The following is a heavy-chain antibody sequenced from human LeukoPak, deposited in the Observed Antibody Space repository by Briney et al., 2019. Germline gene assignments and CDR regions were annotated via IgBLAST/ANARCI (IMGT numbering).Heavy chain of an antibody. Sequence: PSETLSLTCTVSGGSISSYYWSWIRQPPGRGLEWIGCIYDSGSTNYNPSLKSRVTISVDTSKNQFSLQLSSVTAADTAVYYCARGYLTEGGATARRVHYMDVWGKGTTVTVSS. J-gene: IGHJ6*03. CDR1: GGSISSYY. V-gene: IGHV4-59*01. CDR3: ARGYLTEGGATARRVHYMDV. D-gene: IGHD5-12*01. CDR2: IYDSGST.